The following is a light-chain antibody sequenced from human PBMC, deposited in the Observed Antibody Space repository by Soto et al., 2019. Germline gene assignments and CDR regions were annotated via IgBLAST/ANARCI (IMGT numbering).Light chain of an antibody. CDR3: SSYASGSTLV. V-gene: IGLV2-14*03. J-gene: IGLJ2*01. CDR1: SSDVGGYNY. CDR2: DVS. Sequence: QSALTQPASVSGSPGQSITISCTGTSSDVGGYNYVSWYQQHPGKAPKVMIYDVSNRPSGVSNRFSCSKSGNTASLTISGLQAEDEADYYCSSYASGSTLVFGGVTKLTVL.